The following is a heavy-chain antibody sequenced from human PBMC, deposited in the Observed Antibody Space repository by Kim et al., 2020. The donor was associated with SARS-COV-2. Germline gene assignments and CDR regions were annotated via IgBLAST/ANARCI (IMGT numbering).Heavy chain of an antibody. V-gene: IGHV3-48*02. CDR2: ISSSSSTI. Sequence: GGSLRLSCAASGFTFSSYSMNWVRQAPGKGLEWVSYISSSSSTIYYADSVKGRFTISRDNAKNSLYLQMNSLRDEDTAVYYCARDPPTPIAVAGTGGFDYWGQGTLVTVSS. D-gene: IGHD6-19*01. CDR3: ARDPPTPIAVAGTGGFDY. CDR1: GFTFSSYS. J-gene: IGHJ4*02.